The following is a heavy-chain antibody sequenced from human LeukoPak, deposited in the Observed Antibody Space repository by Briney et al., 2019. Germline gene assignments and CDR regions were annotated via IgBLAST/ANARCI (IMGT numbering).Heavy chain of an antibody. CDR3: ARDWWSGYLDY. Sequence: SETLSLTCTVSGDSISSGSYYWSWIRQPAGKGLEWIGRMYTSGTTNYNPSLESRVTISIDTSKNQFSLKLSSVTAADTAVYYCARDWWSGYLDYWGQGTLVTVSS. D-gene: IGHD3-3*01. CDR1: GDSISSGSYY. CDR2: MYTSGTT. J-gene: IGHJ4*02. V-gene: IGHV4-61*02.